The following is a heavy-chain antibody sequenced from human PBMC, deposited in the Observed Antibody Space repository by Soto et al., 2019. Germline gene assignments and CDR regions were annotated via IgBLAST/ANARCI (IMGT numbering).Heavy chain of an antibody. CDR2: ISWDGGST. Sequence: GGSLRLSCAASGFTFDDYTMHWVRQAPGKGLEWVSLISWDGGSTYYADSVKGRFTISRDNSKNSLYLQMNSLRTEDTALYYCAREKYSSSSYFDYWGQGTLVTVSS. D-gene: IGHD6-6*01. V-gene: IGHV3-43*01. J-gene: IGHJ4*02. CDR1: GFTFDDYT. CDR3: AREKYSSSSYFDY.